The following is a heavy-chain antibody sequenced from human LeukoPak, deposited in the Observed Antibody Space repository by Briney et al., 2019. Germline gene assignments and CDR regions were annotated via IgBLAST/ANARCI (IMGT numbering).Heavy chain of an antibody. CDR3: ARDRGQYSSSWCPNYYYYGMDV. J-gene: IGHJ6*01. CDR2: ISYDGSNK. V-gene: IGHV3-30-3*01. Sequence: GGSLRLSCAASGFTFSSYAMHWVRQAPGKGLEWVAVISYDGSNKYYADSVKGRFTISRDNSKNTLYLQMNSLRAEDTAVYYCARDRGQYSSSWCPNYYYYGMDVWGQGTTVTVSS. D-gene: IGHD6-13*01. CDR1: GFTFSSYA.